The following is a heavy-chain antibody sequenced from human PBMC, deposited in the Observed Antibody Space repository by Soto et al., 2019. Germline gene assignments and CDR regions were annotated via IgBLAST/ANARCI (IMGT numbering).Heavy chain of an antibody. CDR2: MNPNSGNT. Sequence: ASVKVSCKASGYTFTSYDINWVRQATGQGLEWMGWMNPNSGNTGYAQKFQGRVTMTRNTSISTAYMKMSSLRSEDTAVYYCARGLFVYDILTGSRTGNWFDPWGQGTLVTVSS. CDR3: ARGLFVYDILTGSRTGNWFDP. V-gene: IGHV1-8*01. CDR1: GYTFTSYD. J-gene: IGHJ5*02. D-gene: IGHD3-9*01.